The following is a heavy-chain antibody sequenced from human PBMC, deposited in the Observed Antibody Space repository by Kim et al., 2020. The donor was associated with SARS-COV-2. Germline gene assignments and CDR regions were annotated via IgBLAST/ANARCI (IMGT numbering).Heavy chain of an antibody. CDR1: GGSISSYY. Sequence: SETLSLTCTVSGGSISSYYWSWIRQPPGKGLEWIGYIYYSGSTNYNPSLKSRVTISVDTSKNQFSLKLSSVTAADTAVYYCARVRWNYGMDVWGQGTTVTVSS. CDR2: IYYSGST. CDR3: ARVRWNYGMDV. J-gene: IGHJ6*02. V-gene: IGHV4-59*01.